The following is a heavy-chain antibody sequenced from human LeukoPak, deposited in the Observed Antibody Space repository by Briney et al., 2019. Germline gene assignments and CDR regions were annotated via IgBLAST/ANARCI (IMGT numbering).Heavy chain of an antibody. D-gene: IGHD3-3*01. Sequence: GGSLRLSCAASGFTFSSYAMSWVRQAPGKGLEWVSAISGSGGSTYYADSVKGRFTISRDNSKNTLYLQMNSLRAEDTAVYYFAKGMKYYDFWSGYSGFDYWGQGTLVTVSS. CDR1: GFTFSSYA. V-gene: IGHV3-23*01. CDR3: AKGMKYYDFWSGYSGFDY. CDR2: ISGSGGST. J-gene: IGHJ4*02.